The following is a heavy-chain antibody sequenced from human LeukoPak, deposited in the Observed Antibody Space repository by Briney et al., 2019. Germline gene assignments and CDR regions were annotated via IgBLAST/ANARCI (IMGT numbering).Heavy chain of an antibody. CDR2: MYYSGST. V-gene: IGHV4-59*08. J-gene: IGHJ5*02. CDR3: ARHTSLFNWFDP. D-gene: IGHD2/OR15-2a*01. Sequence: SETLSLTCTVSGGSISNYYWSWIRQPPGKGLEWIGYMYYSGSTNYNPSLKSRVTISVDTSKNQFSLKLSSVTAADTAVYYCARHTSLFNWFDPWGQGTLVTVSS. CDR1: GGSISNYY.